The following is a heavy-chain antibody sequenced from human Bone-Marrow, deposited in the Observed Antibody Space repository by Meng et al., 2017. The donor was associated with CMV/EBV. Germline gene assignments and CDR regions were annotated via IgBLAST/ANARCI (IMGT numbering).Heavy chain of an antibody. D-gene: IGHD6-19*01. Sequence: GESLKISCKGSGYRFSDYWLGWVRQMPGKGLEWMGIIHPDDSDTRYSPSFRGQVTISVDTSISTAYLQWSSLKASDTAMYYCARRVAGPQNDAFDIWGQGTMVTVSS. CDR1: GYRFSDYW. CDR2: IHPDDSDT. J-gene: IGHJ3*02. CDR3: ARRVAGPQNDAFDI. V-gene: IGHV5-51*01.